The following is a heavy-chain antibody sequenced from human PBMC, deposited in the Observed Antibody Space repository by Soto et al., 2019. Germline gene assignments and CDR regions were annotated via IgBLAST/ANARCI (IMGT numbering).Heavy chain of an antibody. CDR3: ARWHYDILTGQSLYDY. CDR2: INPSGST. D-gene: IGHD3-9*01. Sequence: QVQLQQWGAGLLKPSETLSLTCAVYGGSFSGYYWSWIRQPPGKGLEWIGEINPSGSTNYNPSLKSRGTRSVDTSKNQFSLKLSSVTAADTAVYYCARWHYDILTGQSLYDYWGQGTLVTVSS. J-gene: IGHJ4*02. CDR1: GGSFSGYY. V-gene: IGHV4-34*01.